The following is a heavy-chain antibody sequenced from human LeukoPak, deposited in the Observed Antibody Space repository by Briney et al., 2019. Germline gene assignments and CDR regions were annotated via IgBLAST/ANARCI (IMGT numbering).Heavy chain of an antibody. CDR1: SDSISSYY. CDR2: IHYSGTT. J-gene: IGHJ5*02. D-gene: IGHD2-2*01. V-gene: IGHV4-59*01. CDR3: ARGFVVVPAAMPQFDP. Sequence: SETLSLTCTVSSDSISSYYWSWIRQPPGKGLEWIGYIHYSGTTKYNPSLKSRVTISIDTSKNQFSLKLSSVTAADTAVYYCARGFVVVPAAMPQFDPWGQGTLVTVSS.